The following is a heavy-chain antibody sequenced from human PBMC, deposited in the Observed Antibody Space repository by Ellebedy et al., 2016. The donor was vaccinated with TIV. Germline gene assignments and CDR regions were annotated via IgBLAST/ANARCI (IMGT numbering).Heavy chain of an antibody. J-gene: IGHJ4*02. CDR2: IGSAGDT. CDR3: ARASAGLDY. Sequence: PGGSLRLSCAASGFSFSSLEMPWVRQGTGKGLEWVSAIGSAGDTSYSGSVKGRFTISRENGKNSVYLQMNSLRAEDTAVYYCARASAGLDYWGQGTLVTVSS. D-gene: IGHD6-13*01. V-gene: IGHV3-13*01. CDR1: GFSFSSLE.